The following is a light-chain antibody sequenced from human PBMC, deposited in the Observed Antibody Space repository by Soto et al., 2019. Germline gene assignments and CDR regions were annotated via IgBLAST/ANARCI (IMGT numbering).Light chain of an antibody. J-gene: IGKJ1*01. CDR2: GAS. V-gene: IGKV3-15*01. Sequence: EIVMTQSPATLSKSPGESATFSCRASQSISTKLAWYQQRPGQAPRLLMYGASTGATGIPARFSGSGSGTEFTLTIGSLQSEDFAVYYCQQYSDWVWTFGQGTKVDIK. CDR3: QQYSDWVWT. CDR1: QSISTK.